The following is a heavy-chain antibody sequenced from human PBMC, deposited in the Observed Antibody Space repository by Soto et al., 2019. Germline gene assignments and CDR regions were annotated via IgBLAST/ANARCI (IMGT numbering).Heavy chain of an antibody. CDR1: GGSISSYY. CDR2: IYYSGST. V-gene: IGHV4-59*01. CDR3: ASLGIAVDGNQSYYLDY. J-gene: IGHJ4*02. D-gene: IGHD6-19*01. Sequence: SETLSLTCTVSGGSISSYYWSWIRQPPGKGLEWIGYIYYSGSTNYNPSLKSRVTISVDTSKNQFSLKLSSVTAADTAVYYCASLGIAVDGNQSYYLDYWRQGTLDTVSS.